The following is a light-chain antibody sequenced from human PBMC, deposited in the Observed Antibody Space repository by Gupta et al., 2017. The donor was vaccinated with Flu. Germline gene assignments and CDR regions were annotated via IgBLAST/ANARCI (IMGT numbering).Light chain of an antibody. V-gene: IGLV3-1*01. CDR1: KLGDKY. CDR3: QAWDNTVWV. CDR2: QDT. J-gene: IGLJ3*02. Sequence: SYELTPPPSVSVSPGQTASITCSGDKLGDKYTCWYQQKPGQSPVLVIYQDTKRPSGIPERFSGANSGNTATLTISGTQALDEADYYCQAWDNTVWVFGGGTKLTVL.